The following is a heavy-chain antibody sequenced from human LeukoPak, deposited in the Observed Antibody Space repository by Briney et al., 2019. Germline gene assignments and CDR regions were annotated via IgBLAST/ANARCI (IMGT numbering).Heavy chain of an antibody. D-gene: IGHD6-13*01. Sequence: SETLSLTCTVAGGSISSSSYYWGWIRQPPGKGLEWIGSIYYSGSTYYNPSLKSRVTISVDTSKNQFPLKLSSVTAADTAVYYCARSAHSSSWYLDAFDIWGQGTMVTVSS. CDR1: GGSISSSSYY. CDR2: IYYSGST. V-gene: IGHV4-39*01. CDR3: ARSAHSSSWYLDAFDI. J-gene: IGHJ3*02.